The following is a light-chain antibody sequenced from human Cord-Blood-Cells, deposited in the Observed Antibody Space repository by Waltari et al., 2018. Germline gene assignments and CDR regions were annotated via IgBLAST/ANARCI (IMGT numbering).Light chain of an antibody. V-gene: IGKV3-15*01. Sequence: EIVMTQSPATLSVSPGERATLSCRASQSGSSNLAWYQQKPGQAHRRLIYGASTRSTGIPARLSGSGSGTEFTLTISSLQSEDCAVYYCQQYNNWPPLTFGGGTKVEIK. CDR2: GAS. J-gene: IGKJ4*01. CDR3: QQYNNWPPLT. CDR1: QSGSSN.